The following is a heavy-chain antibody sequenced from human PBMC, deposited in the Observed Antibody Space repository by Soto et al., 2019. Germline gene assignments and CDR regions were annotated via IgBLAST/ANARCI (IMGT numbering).Heavy chain of an antibody. V-gene: IGHV3-23*01. Sequence: GSLRLSCAASGFTFSSYAMSWVRQAPGKGLEWVSAISGSGGSTYYADSVKGRFTISRDNSKNTLYLQMNSLRAEDTAVYYCAKGLYDDTYFDYWGQGTLVTVSS. CDR2: ISGSGGST. CDR1: GFTFSSYA. J-gene: IGHJ4*02. CDR3: AKGLYDDTYFDY. D-gene: IGHD3-16*01.